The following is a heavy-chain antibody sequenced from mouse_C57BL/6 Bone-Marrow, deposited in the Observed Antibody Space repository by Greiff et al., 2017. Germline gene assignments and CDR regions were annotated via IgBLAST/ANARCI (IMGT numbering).Heavy chain of an antibody. CDR2: ICPGSGST. V-gene: IGHV1-55*01. CDR3: ARGGVTVVEGNYAMDY. J-gene: IGHJ4*01. Sequence: VKLQQPGAELVKPGAPVRMSCKPSGYTFTSYWLTWVKQRPGQGLEWIGDICPGSGSTNYNEKFKSKATLTVDTSSSTAYMQLSSLTSEDSAVYYCARGGVTVVEGNYAMDYWGQGTSVTVSS. D-gene: IGHD1-1*01. CDR1: GYTFTSYW.